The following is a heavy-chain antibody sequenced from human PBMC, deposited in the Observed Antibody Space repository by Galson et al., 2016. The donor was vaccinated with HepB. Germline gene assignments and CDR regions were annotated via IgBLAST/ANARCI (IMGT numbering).Heavy chain of an antibody. CDR1: GCTFDDFA. V-gene: IGHV3-9*01. J-gene: IGHJ4*02. CDR3: AKDIVVAGTRTLDC. D-gene: IGHD6-19*01. CDR2: ITWNICSK. Sequence: SLRLSCAASGCTFDDFAMHGVQQAPGKGLEWVSGITWNICSKDYAVSVQGRFTISRDNAKHSLYLQMNSLRAEDTALYYCAKDIVVAGTRTLDCWGQGTLVTVST.